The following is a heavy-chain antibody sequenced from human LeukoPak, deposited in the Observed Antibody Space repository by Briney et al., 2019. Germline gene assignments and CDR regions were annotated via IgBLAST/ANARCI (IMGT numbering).Heavy chain of an antibody. Sequence: ASVKVSCKASGYTFTSYYMHWVRQAPGQGLEWMGIINPSGGSTNYAQKFQGRVTMTRDTSTSTVYMELSSLRSEDTAVYYCARDLRRTTSWFDPWGQGTLVTVSS. CDR2: INPSGGST. J-gene: IGHJ5*02. V-gene: IGHV1-46*01. CDR3: ARDLRRTTSWFDP. CDR1: GYTFTSYY. D-gene: IGHD1-1*01.